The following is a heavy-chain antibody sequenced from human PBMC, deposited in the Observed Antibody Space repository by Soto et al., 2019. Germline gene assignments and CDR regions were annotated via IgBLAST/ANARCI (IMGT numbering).Heavy chain of an antibody. D-gene: IGHD3-3*01. V-gene: IGHV1-18*04. Sequence: GASVQVSCKASGYTFTSYGISWVRQAPGQGLEWMGWISAYNGNTNYAQKLQGRVTMTTDTSTSTAYMELRSLRSDDTAVYYCARGGTTYYDGGSGYYYTYYFYYWGQGTLVSVYS. CDR3: ARGGTTYYDGGSGYYYTYYFYY. J-gene: IGHJ4*02. CDR1: GYTFTSYG. CDR2: ISAYNGNT.